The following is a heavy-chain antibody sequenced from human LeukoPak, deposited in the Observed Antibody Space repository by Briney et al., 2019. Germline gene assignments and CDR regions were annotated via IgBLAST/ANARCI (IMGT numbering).Heavy chain of an antibody. CDR2: IGTAGDT. CDR3: ARSVAMGVLGYYGMDV. CDR1: GFTFSNYD. J-gene: IGHJ6*02. Sequence: GGSLRLSCAASGFTFSNYDMHWVRQATGKGPEWVSAIGTAGDTYYPGSVKGRFTISRENAKNSLYLQMNSLRAGDTAVYYCARSVAMGVLGYYGMDVWGQGTTVTVSS. D-gene: IGHD2-8*01. V-gene: IGHV3-13*01.